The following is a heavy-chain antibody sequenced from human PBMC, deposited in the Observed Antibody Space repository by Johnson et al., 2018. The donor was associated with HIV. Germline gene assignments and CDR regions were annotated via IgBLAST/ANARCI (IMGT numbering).Heavy chain of an antibody. J-gene: IGHJ3*02. D-gene: IGHD4-23*01. CDR1: GFTVSSNY. CDR2: IYSGGST. Sequence: VQLVESGGGVVQPGRSLRLSCAASGFTVSSNYMSWVRQAPGKGLEWVSVIYSGGSTYYSDSVMGRITISRDNSKNTMYLQMTSLRAEDTDVYYCARGYGGNYDAFDIWGQGTMVTVSS. V-gene: IGHV3-66*02. CDR3: ARGYGGNYDAFDI.